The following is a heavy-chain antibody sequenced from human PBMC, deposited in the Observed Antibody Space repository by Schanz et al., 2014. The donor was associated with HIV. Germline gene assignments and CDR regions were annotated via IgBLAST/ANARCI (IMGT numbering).Heavy chain of an antibody. CDR3: ARGYYDSSGYIHAFDI. V-gene: IGHV4-31*03. J-gene: IGHJ3*02. D-gene: IGHD3-22*01. Sequence: QVQLQESGPGLVKPSETLSLTCTVSGGSVRSESYYWSWIRQPPGKGLEWIGYIYYSGSAYYNPSLKSRVAMSVDTSKNQFSLKLSSVTAADTAVYYCARGYYDSSGYIHAFDIWGQGTMVTVSS. CDR2: IYYSGSA. CDR1: GGSVRSESYY.